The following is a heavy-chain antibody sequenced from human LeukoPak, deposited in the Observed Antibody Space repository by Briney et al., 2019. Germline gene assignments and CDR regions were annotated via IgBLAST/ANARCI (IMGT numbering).Heavy chain of an antibody. V-gene: IGHV3-30*02. CDR3: ARARGYFDWLGPGMDV. J-gene: IGHJ6*02. D-gene: IGHD3-9*01. Sequence: GRSLRLSCAASGFTFSSYSMNWVRQAPGKGLEWVTFIRHDGSYISYADSVKGRFTISRDNSKNTLYLQMNSLRAEDTAVYYCARARGYFDWLGPGMDVWGQGTTVTVSS. CDR2: IRHDGSYI. CDR1: GFTFSSYS.